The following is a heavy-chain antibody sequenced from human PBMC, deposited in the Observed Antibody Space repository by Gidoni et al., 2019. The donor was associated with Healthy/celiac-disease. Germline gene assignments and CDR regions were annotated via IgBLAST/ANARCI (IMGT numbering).Heavy chain of an antibody. CDR3: AKEEQWLVLAFFDY. D-gene: IGHD6-19*01. V-gene: IGHV3-23*01. CDR2: ISGSGGST. Sequence: EVQLLESGGGLVQPGGSLRLSCAASGFTFSSYAMSWVRQAPGKWLEWVSAISGSGGSTYYAYSVKGRFTISRDNSKNTLYLKMNSLRAEDTAVYYCAKEEQWLVLAFFDYWGQGTLVTVSS. J-gene: IGHJ4*02. CDR1: GFTFSSYA.